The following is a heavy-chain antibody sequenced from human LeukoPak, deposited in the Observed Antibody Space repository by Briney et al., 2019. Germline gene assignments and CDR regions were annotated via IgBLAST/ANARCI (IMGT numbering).Heavy chain of an antibody. D-gene: IGHD2-15*01. CDR1: GYSFTSYW. CDR2: IYPGDSDT. J-gene: IGHJ4*02. CDR3: ARRLEGLAAFDY. Sequence: KPGESLKVSCEGSGYSFTSYWIAWVRQMPGKGLEWMGIIYPGDSDTRYSPSFQGQVTISADKSISTAYLQWSSLKASDTAIYYCARRLEGLAAFDYWGQGTLVTVSS. V-gene: IGHV5-51*01.